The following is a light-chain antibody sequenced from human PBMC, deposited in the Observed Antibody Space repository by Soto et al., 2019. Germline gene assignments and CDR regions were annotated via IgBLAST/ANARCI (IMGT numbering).Light chain of an antibody. CDR1: QSVSSY. CDR2: DVS. V-gene: IGKV3-11*01. CDR3: QLRSTWPPIT. Sequence: EMVLTQSPATLSLSPGERATLSCRASQSVSSYLAWYQKKPGQAPRLLIYDVSNRATGITGRFRGSGSGTDFNHAISSLEPDDCAVDYCQLRSTWPPITCGRGTRLEIK. J-gene: IGKJ5*01.